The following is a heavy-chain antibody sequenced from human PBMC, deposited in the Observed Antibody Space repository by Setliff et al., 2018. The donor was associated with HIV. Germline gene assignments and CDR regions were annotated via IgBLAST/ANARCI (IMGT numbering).Heavy chain of an antibody. CDR1: GYSFTSYW. D-gene: IGHD5-18*01. J-gene: IGHJ6*02. Sequence: GESLKISCKGSGYSFTSYWIGWVRQMPGKGLEWMGIIYPGDSDTRYSPSFQGQVTVSADKSISTAKNSLFLQMNSLRAEDTAVYYCARVQLFLDYYYGMDVWGQGTTVTVSS. V-gene: IGHV5-51*01. CDR3: ARVQLFLDYYYGMDV. CDR2: IYPGDSDT.